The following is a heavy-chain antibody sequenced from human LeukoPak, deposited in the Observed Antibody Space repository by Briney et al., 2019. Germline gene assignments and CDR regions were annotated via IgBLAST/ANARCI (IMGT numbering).Heavy chain of an antibody. CDR1: GGSFSGYY. CDR2: INYSGST. D-gene: IGHD6-13*01. V-gene: IGHV4-34*01. CDR3: ARCPTRGSSGWYANY. J-gene: IGHJ4*02. Sequence: SETLSLTCAVYGGSFSGYYWSWIRQPPGKGLEWIGEINYSGSTNYNLPLKSRDTISEDTSKNQFSLKLGSGTAGDTAVYYWARCPTRGSSGWYANYWGQGTLVTVSS.